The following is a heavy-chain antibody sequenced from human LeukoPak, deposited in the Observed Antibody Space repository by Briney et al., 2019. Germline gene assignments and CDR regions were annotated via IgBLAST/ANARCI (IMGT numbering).Heavy chain of an antibody. J-gene: IGHJ3*01. D-gene: IGHD3-22*01. Sequence: QPGGSLRLSCAASGFTVSSNYMSWVRQAPGKGLEWVSVIYSGGSTYYADSVKGGFTLSRDSSKNTLFLQMNSLRAEDTAVYYCAREPQGDSSGYDAFDVWGQGTLVTVSS. V-gene: IGHV3-66*01. CDR1: GFTVSSNY. CDR3: AREPQGDSSGYDAFDV. CDR2: IYSGGST.